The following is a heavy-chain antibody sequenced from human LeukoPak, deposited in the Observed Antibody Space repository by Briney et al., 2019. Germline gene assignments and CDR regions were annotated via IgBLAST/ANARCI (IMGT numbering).Heavy chain of an antibody. Sequence: PSETLSLTCTVSGGSISSCYWSWIRQPAGKGLEWIGRIYTSGSTYYNPSLKSRVTISVDTSKNQFSLKLSSVTAADTAVYYCARHYSDSSGYYSRTGYYYMDVWGKGTTVTVS. D-gene: IGHD3-22*01. J-gene: IGHJ6*03. CDR2: IYTSGST. V-gene: IGHV4-4*07. CDR1: GGSISSCY. CDR3: ARHYSDSSGYYSRTGYYYMDV.